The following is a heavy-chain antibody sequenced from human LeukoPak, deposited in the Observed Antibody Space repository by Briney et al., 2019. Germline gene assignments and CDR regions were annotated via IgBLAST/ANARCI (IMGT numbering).Heavy chain of an antibody. CDR1: GFTFSSYW. J-gene: IGHJ4*02. CDR3: TRASLTTVPDY. Sequence: GGSLRLSCAASGFTFSSYWMKWARQAPGKELEWVANIKGDGSETYYVDSVRGRFTISRDNAKNSLYLQMNNLRAEDTAVYYCTRASLTTVPDYWGQGTLVTVSS. D-gene: IGHD3-10*01. CDR2: IKGDGSET. V-gene: IGHV3-7*01.